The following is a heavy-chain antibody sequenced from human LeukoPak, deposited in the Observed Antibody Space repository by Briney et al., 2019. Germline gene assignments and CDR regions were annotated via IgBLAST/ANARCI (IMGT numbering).Heavy chain of an antibody. V-gene: IGHV4-4*02. D-gene: IGHD2-21*02. CDR1: GGSISSSNW. CDR3: ARQNCGGDCPHDAFDI. CDR2: IYHSGST. J-gene: IGHJ3*02. Sequence: PSGTLSLTCAVSGGSISSSNWWSWVRQPPGKGLKWIGEIYHSGSTNYNPSLKSRVTISVDKSKNQFSLKLSSVTAADTAVYYCARQNCGGDCPHDAFDIWGQGTMVTVSS.